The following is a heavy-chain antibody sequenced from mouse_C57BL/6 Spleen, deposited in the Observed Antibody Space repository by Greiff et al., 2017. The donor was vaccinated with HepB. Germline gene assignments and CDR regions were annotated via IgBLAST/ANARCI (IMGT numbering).Heavy chain of an antibody. V-gene: IGHV5-9-1*02. CDR2: ISSGGDYI. J-gene: IGHJ4*01. D-gene: IGHD2-1*01. Sequence: EVKVVESGEGLVKPGGSLKLSCAASGFTFSSYAMSWVRQTPEKRLEWVAYISSGGDYIYYADTVKGRFTISRDNARNTLYLQMSSLKSEDTAMYYCTRDWRGNYYAMDYWGQGTSVTVSS. CDR3: TRDWRGNYYAMDY. CDR1: GFTFSSYA.